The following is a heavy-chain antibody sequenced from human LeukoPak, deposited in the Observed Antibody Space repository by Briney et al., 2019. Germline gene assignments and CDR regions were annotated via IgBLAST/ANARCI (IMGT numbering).Heavy chain of an antibody. CDR3: ARNSSWFGGSDY. CDR2: ITPNSGDT. Sequence: ASVKVSCKASGYTFTCYHIHWVRQAPGQGLDWKRRITPNSGDTNYAQNFQGRVNMTRNTSINTAYMELSRLRSDGTAVYYCARNSSWFGGSDYWGQGTLVTVSS. J-gene: IGHJ4*02. D-gene: IGHD3-10*01. CDR1: GYTFTCYH. V-gene: IGHV1-2*02.